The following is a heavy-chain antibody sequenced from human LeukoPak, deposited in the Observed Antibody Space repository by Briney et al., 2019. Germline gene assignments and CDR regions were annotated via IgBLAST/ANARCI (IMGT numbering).Heavy chain of an antibody. D-gene: IGHD1-26*01. V-gene: IGHV3-15*01. Sequence: PGGSLRLSCAASGFTFSNAWMSWVRQAPGKGLEWVGRIKSKTDGGTTEYAAPVKGRFTISRDDSKNALYLQMSSLKTDDTAVYYCTTYSTGWCFFDDWGQGTLVTGTS. CDR1: GFTFSNAW. CDR2: IKSKTDGGTT. J-gene: IGHJ4*02. CDR3: TTYSTGWCFFDD.